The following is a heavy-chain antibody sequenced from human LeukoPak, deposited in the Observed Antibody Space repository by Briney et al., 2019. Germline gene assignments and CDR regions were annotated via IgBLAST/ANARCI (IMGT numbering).Heavy chain of an antibody. J-gene: IGHJ4*02. D-gene: IGHD1-26*01. CDR3: ARSSGAYRSFDY. CDR2: IYYSGTT. V-gene: IGHV4-59*01. Sequence: PSETLSLTCTVSGGSIISYYWSWIRQPPGKGLEWIGYIYYSGTTDYNPSLKSRVTISVDTSNNQFSLKVSSVTAADTAVYYCARSSGAYRSFDYWGQGTLVPVSS. CDR1: GGSIISYY.